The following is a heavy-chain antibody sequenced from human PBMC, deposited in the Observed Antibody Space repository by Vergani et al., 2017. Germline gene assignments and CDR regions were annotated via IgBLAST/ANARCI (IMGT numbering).Heavy chain of an antibody. J-gene: IGHJ5*02. V-gene: IGHV2-5*02. Sequence: QITLKESGPTLVKPTQTLTLTCTFSGFSLSTSGVGVGWIRQPPGKALEWLALIYWDDDKRYSPSLKSRLTITKDTSKNQVVLTMTNMDPVDTATYYCAHVTGYYYDSSGIGFDPWGQGTLVTVSS. D-gene: IGHD3-22*01. CDR3: AHVTGYYYDSSGIGFDP. CDR1: GFSLSTSGVG. CDR2: IYWDDDK.